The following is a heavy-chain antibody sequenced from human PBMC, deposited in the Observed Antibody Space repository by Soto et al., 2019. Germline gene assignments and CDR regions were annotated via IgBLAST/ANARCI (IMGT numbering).Heavy chain of an antibody. J-gene: IGHJ6*02. CDR2: INPSGGST. Sequence: ASVKVSCKASGYTFTSYYMHWVRQAPGQGLEWMGIINPSGGSTSYAQKFQGRVTMTRDTSTSTVYMELSSLRSEDTAVYYCARAGTTGTRLSYYYYGMDVWGQGTTVTVSS. V-gene: IGHV1-46*01. CDR1: GYTFTSYY. CDR3: ARAGTTGTRLSYYYYGMDV. D-gene: IGHD1-1*01.